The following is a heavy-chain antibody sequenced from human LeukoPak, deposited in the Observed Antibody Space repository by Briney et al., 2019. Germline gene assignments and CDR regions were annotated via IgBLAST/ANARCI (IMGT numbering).Heavy chain of an antibody. Sequence: PSETLSLTCTVSGGSIGSSSYYRGWIRQPPGKGLEWIGSIYYSGSTYYNPSLKSRVTISVDTSKNQFSLKLSSVTAADTAVYYCARLGVAAAGPYFDYWGQGTLVTVSS. J-gene: IGHJ4*02. CDR1: GGSIGSSSYY. V-gene: IGHV4-39*01. CDR3: ARLGVAAAGPYFDY. CDR2: IYYSGST. D-gene: IGHD6-13*01.